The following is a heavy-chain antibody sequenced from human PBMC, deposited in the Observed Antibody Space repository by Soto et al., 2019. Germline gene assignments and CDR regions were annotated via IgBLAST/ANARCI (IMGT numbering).Heavy chain of an antibody. CDR2: THYNGYT. J-gene: IGHJ4*02. V-gene: IGHV4-31*03. D-gene: IGHD3-10*01. CDR1: GASISSGGYH. Sequence: QVQLQESGPGLVKPSQTLFLTCTVSGASISSGGYHWSWIRQHPGKGLEWIGYTHYNGYTYYNPSLKSRVTISLDTSKKQFSLNLRSVTAADTAVYFCARADYDSGSPHFDYWGQGTLVTVSS. CDR3: ARADYDSGSPHFDY.